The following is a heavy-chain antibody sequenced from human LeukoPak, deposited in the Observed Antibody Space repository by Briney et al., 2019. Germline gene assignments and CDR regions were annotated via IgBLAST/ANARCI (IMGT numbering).Heavy chain of an antibody. D-gene: IGHD1-26*01. J-gene: IGHJ5*02. CDR3: ASQPPVGATIGDWFDP. CDR1: GGTFSSYA. V-gene: IGHV1-69*06. CDR2: IIPIFGTA. Sequence: ASVKVSCKASGGTFSSYAISWVRQAPGQGLELMGGIIPIFGTANYAQKFQGRGTITADKSTRTAYLELSSLRSHDTAVYYFASQPPVGATIGDWFDPWGQGTLVTVSS.